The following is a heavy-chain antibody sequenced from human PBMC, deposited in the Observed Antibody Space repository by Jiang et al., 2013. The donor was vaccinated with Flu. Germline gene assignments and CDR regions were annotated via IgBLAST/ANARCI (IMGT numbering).Heavy chain of an antibody. Sequence: SVSGDSISRYYWSWIRQPAGKGLEWIGRIHSSGNNNYNPSLKSRVTMSVDTSNNQISLKLTSVTAADTAVYYCARDRSNSRYSDWFDPWG. CDR2: IHSSGNN. D-gene: IGHD6-13*01. J-gene: IGHJ5*02. CDR3: ARDRSNSRYSDWFDP. CDR1: GDSISRYY. V-gene: IGHV4-4*07.